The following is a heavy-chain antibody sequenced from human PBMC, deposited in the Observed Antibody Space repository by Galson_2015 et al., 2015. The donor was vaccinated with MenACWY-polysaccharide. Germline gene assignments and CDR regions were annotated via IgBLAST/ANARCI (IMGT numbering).Heavy chain of an antibody. D-gene: IGHD2-2*01. CDR3: AREYCSRTTCFGMDV. CDR1: GFTFSTYA. Sequence: SLRLSCAASGFTFSTYAMHWARQAPGKGLEWVTVISYDGSNKYYADSVKGRFTISRDSSQNSFYLQMSSLRADDTAVYYCAREYCSRTTCFGMDVWGQGTTVTVFS. V-gene: IGHV3-30*04. CDR2: ISYDGSNK. J-gene: IGHJ6*02.